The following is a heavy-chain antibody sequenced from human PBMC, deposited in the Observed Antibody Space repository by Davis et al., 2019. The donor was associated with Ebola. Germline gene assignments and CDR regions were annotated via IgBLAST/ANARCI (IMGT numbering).Heavy chain of an antibody. CDR3: AKAPEARIQLPQGCAFDI. J-gene: IGHJ3*02. V-gene: IGHV3-23*01. CDR1: GFTFSSYA. CDR2: ISGSGGST. Sequence: GESLKISCAASGFTFSSYAMSWVRQAPGKGLEWVSAISGSGGSTYYADSVKGRFTISRDNSKNTLYLQMNSLRAEDTAVYYCAKAPEARIQLPQGCAFDIWGQGTMVTVSS. D-gene: IGHD5-18*01.